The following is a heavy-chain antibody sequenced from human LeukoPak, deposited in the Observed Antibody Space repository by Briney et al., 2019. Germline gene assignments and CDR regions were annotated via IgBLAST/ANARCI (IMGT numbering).Heavy chain of an antibody. J-gene: IGHJ5*02. CDR2: IYYSGST. CDR1: GGSISSYY. Sequence: KPSETLSLTCTVSGGSISSYYWSWIRQPPGKGLEWIGYIYYSGSTNYNPSLKSRVTISVDTSKSQFSLKLSSVTAADTAVYYCAAKGIAAVAFDPWGQGTLVTVSS. D-gene: IGHD6-13*01. CDR3: AAKGIAAVAFDP. V-gene: IGHV4-59*08.